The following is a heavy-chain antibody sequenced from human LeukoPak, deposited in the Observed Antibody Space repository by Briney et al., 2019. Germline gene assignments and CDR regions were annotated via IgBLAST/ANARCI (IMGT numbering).Heavy chain of an antibody. J-gene: IGHJ4*02. D-gene: IGHD6-19*01. V-gene: IGHV5-51*01. CDR1: GYSFTSYW. CDR2: IYPGDSDT. CDR3: ARQSSDWYVDY. Sequence: GESLKISCKGSGYSFTSYWIGWVRQMPGKGLEWMGIIYPGDSDTRYSPSFQGQVTISADKSISTAYLQWSGLKASDTAIYYCARQSSDWYVDYWGQGTLVTVSS.